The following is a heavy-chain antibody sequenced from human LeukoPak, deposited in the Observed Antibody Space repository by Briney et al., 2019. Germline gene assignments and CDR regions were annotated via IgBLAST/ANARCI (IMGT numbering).Heavy chain of an antibody. J-gene: IGHJ4*02. CDR3: ARDLTREEQWLVKFDY. CDR1: GFTFSSYS. Sequence: PGGSLRLSCAASGFTFSSYSMNWVRQAPGKGLEWVSYISSSSSTIYYADSVKGRFTISRDNAKNSLYLQMNSLRAEDTAVYYCARDLTREEQWLVKFDYWGQGTLVTVSS. D-gene: IGHD6-19*01. V-gene: IGHV3-48*01. CDR2: ISSSSSTI.